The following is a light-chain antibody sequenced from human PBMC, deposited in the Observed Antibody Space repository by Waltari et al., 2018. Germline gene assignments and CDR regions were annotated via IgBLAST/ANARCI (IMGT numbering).Light chain of an antibody. CDR2: EVS. J-gene: IGKJ1*01. Sequence: QSLLHSGGKTYLHWYLQKPGQSPQLLISEVSSRFSGVPDRFGGSGSGTDFTLKISRVEAEDVGVYYCMQGIDLPRTFGQGTKVEIK. V-gene: IGKV2-29*02. CDR3: MQGIDLPRT. CDR1: QSLLHSGGKTY.